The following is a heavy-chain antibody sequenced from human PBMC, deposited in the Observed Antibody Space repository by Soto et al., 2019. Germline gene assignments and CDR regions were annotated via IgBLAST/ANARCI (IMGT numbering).Heavy chain of an antibody. CDR3: ARFDYYDSSGYLDFGPK. V-gene: IGHV4-59*11. CDR1: CGSISRHC. J-gene: IGHJ1*01. Sequence: SATLSLTCTVCCGSISRHCCSCIRQPPGKGLEWIGYIYYSGSTNYNPSLKSRVTISVDTSKNQFSLKLSSVTAADTAVYYCARFDYYDSSGYLDFGPKWGQG. D-gene: IGHD3-22*01. CDR2: IYYSGST.